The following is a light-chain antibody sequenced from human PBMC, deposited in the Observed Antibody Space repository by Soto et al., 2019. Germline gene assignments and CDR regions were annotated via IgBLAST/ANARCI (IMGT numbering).Light chain of an antibody. CDR2: DAS. Sequence: DIVLTQSPATLSLSPGERATLSCRASQIVSSYLAWYQQKPGQAPRLLIYDASNRATGIPARFSGSGSGTDFTLTISSLEPEDFAVYYCQQRSNWPSITFGQGTRLEIK. CDR3: QQRSNWPSIT. J-gene: IGKJ5*01. V-gene: IGKV3-11*01. CDR1: QIVSSY.